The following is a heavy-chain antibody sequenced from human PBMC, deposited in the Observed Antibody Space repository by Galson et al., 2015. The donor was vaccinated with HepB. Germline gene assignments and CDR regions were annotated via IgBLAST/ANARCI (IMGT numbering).Heavy chain of an antibody. CDR2: INPSGGST. D-gene: IGHD5-18*01. CDR3: ARSWGRGYSYGWGDVIELDY. CDR1: GYTFTSYY. Sequence: SVKVSCKASGYTFTSYYMHWVRQAPGQGLEWMGIINPSGGSTSYAQKLQGRVTMTRDTSTSTVYMELSSLRSEDTAVYYCARSWGRGYSYGWGDVIELDYWGQGTLVTVSS. V-gene: IGHV1-46*04. J-gene: IGHJ4*02.